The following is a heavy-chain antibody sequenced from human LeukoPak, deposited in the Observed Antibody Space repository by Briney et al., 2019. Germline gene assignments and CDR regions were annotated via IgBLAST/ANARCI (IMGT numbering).Heavy chain of an antibody. CDR1: GFTFSSYW. V-gene: IGHV3-7*01. CDR3: ARDVLGPYYYDSSGDY. J-gene: IGHJ4*02. CDR2: IKQDGSEK. D-gene: IGHD3-22*01. Sequence: GGSLRLSCAASGFTFSSYWMSWVRQAPGKGLEWVANIKQDGSEKYYVDSVKGRFTISRDNAKNSLYLQMNSLRAEDTAVYYCARDVLGPYYYDSSGDYWGQGTLVTVSS.